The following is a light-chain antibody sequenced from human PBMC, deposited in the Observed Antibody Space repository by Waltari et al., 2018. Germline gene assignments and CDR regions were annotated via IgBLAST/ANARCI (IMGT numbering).Light chain of an antibody. CDR2: AAS. Sequence: DIQLTQSPSSVSASVGDRVTITCRASQGISSWVAWYQQKPGKAPKLLIYAASILHSGVPSRFSGIGSGTDFTLTISSLQPEDFATYYCQQANSFPRTFGQGTKVEIK. J-gene: IGKJ1*01. V-gene: IGKV1-12*01. CDR3: QQANSFPRT. CDR1: QGISSW.